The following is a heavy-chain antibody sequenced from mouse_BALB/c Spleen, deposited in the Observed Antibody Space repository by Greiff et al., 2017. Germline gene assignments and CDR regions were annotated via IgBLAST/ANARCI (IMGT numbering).Heavy chain of an antibody. V-gene: IGHV3-2*02. J-gene: IGHJ2*01. Sequence: EVKLMESGPGLVKPSQSLSLTCTVTGYSITSDYAWNWIRQFPGNKLEWMGYISYSGSTSYNPSLKSRISITRDTSKNQFFLQLNSVTTEDTATYYCAKLRDYFDYWGQGTTLTVSS. CDR3: AKLRDYFDY. D-gene: IGHD1-1*01. CDR2: ISYSGST. CDR1: GYSITSDYA.